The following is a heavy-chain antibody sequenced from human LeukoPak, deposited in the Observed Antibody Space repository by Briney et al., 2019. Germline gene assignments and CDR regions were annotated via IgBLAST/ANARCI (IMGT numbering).Heavy chain of an antibody. V-gene: IGHV3-21*01. J-gene: IGHJ4*02. CDR3: ARDHKSVLLWFGELSPRPLDY. CDR2: ISGSGGNT. Sequence: PGGSLRLSCATSGFTFSIYAMTWVRQAPGKGLEWVSTISGSGGNTYYADSVKGRFTISRDNAKNSLYLQMNSLRAEDTAVYYCARDHKSVLLWFGELSPRPLDYWGQGTLVTVSS. D-gene: IGHD3-10*01. CDR1: GFTFSIYA.